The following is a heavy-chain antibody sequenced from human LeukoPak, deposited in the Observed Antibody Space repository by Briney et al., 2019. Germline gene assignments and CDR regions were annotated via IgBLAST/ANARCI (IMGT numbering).Heavy chain of an antibody. CDR3: AKDTYYYDSSGYEGPSFDY. D-gene: IGHD3-22*01. CDR2: ISGDGGST. Sequence: AGYLSLSCAASGFTFDDYAMHWVRQAPGKGLEWFSIISGDGGSTYYADSVKGRFTISRDNSKNSLYLQMNSLRTEDTALYYCAKDTYYYDSSGYEGPSFDYWGQGTLVTVSS. V-gene: IGHV3-43*02. CDR1: GFTFDDYA. J-gene: IGHJ4*02.